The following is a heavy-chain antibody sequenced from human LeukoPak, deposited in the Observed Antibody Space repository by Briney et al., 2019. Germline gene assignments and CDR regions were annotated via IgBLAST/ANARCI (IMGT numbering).Heavy chain of an antibody. V-gene: IGHV4-30-4*01. J-gene: IGHJ4*02. Sequence: SETLSLTCTVSGASISSADYYWSWIRQPPGKDLEWIGHIYYSVGIYYNPSLKSRVTISLDTSKNQFSLKLTSVTAADTAVYYCARQLRGFDFWGQGTLVTVSS. CDR2: IYYSVGI. D-gene: IGHD2-2*01. CDR1: GASISSADYY. CDR3: ARQLRGFDF.